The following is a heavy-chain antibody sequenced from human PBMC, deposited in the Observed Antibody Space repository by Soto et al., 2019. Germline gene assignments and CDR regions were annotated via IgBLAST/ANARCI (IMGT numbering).Heavy chain of an antibody. V-gene: IGHV3-30*18. D-gene: IGHD5-18*01. J-gene: IGHJ4*02. CDR3: AKDSGGVDTAMVNYFDY. CDR1: GFTFSSYG. Sequence: GGSLRLSCAASGFTFSSYGMHWVRQAPGKGLEWVAVISYDGSNKYYADSVKGRFTISRDNSKNTLYLQMNNLRAEDTAVYYCAKDSGGVDTAMVNYFDYWGQGTLVTVSS. CDR2: ISYDGSNK.